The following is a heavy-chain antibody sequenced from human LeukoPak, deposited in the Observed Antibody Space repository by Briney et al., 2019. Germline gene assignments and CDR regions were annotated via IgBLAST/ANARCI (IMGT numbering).Heavy chain of an antibody. V-gene: IGHV3-11*04. D-gene: IGHD3-10*01. CDR3: AREDYYGSASDY. Sequence: GGSLRLSCAASGFTFSDYYMSWIRQAPGKGLEWVSYISSSGSTIYYADSVKGRLTISRDNAKNSLYLQMNSLRAEDTAVYYCAREDYYGSASDYWGQGTLVTVSS. J-gene: IGHJ4*02. CDR2: ISSSGSTI. CDR1: GFTFSDYY.